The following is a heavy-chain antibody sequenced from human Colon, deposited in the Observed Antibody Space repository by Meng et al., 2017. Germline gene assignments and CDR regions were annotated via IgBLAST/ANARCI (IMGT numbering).Heavy chain of an antibody. CDR3: ARVDFPGDFRDSSGLGL. CDR2: INHGGGT. D-gene: IGHD3-22*01. Sequence: QVELKGAGDRLLRPLEDRSLTFTVDGGSFTDFYWSWVRQSPERGLEWIGEINHGGGTNYNPSLSSRVTISLDTSKNQFFLKMNSVTAADTAVYYCARVDFPGDFRDSSGLGLWGQGTLVTVSS. V-gene: IGHV4-34*01. J-gene: IGHJ4*02. CDR1: GGSFTDFY.